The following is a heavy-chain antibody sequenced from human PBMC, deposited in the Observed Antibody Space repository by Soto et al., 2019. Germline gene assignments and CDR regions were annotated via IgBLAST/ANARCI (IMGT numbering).Heavy chain of an antibody. Sequence: GWSLRLSCAASGFIFSNYGIHWVRQAPAKGLEWVALIWYDVSNKYYADSVKVRFIVSRDNTNNTFYLQLNSLTADDTAGYYCAREGEHHYGSSGYFDYWGQGTLVTVSS. CDR1: GFIFSNYG. V-gene: IGHV3-33*01. D-gene: IGHD3-22*01. J-gene: IGHJ4*02. CDR2: IWYDVSNK. CDR3: AREGEHHYGSSGYFDY.